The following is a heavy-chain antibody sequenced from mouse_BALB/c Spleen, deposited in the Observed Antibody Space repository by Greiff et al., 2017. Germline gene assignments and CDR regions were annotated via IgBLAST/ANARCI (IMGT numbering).Heavy chain of an antibody. Sequence: EVKLMESGPGLVKPSQSLSLTCTVTGYSITSDYAWNWIRQFPGNKLEWMGYISYSGSTSYNPSLKSRISITRDTSKNQFFLQLNSVTTEDTATYYCAKTARATRGFAYWGQGTLVTVSA. D-gene: IGHD3-2*01. CDR2: ISYSGST. J-gene: IGHJ3*01. CDR1: GYSITSDYA. V-gene: IGHV3-2*02. CDR3: AKTARATRGFAY.